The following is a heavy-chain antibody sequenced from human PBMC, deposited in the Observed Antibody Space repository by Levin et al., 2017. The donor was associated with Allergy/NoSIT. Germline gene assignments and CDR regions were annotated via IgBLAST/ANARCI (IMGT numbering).Heavy chain of an antibody. CDR3: VREIAEEGT. V-gene: IGHV3-30-3*01. CDR1: GFTFSNYA. D-gene: IGHD1-1*01. Sequence: LSLTCAASGFTFSNYAMHWVRQAPGKGLEGVGVISDDGSSEFYIDSVKGRFTISRDNSKNRLYLQMDSLRAEDTALYYCVREIAEEGTWGQGTLVIVSS. J-gene: IGHJ4*02. CDR2: ISDDGSSE.